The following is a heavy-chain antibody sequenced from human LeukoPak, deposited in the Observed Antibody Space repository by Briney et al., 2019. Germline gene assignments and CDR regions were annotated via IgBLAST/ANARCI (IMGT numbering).Heavy chain of an antibody. V-gene: IGHV3-33*01. D-gene: IGHD6-25*01. CDR3: ARDPAPSGPAGY. J-gene: IGHJ4*02. Sequence: GGSLRLSCAASGFTFSSYGMHWVRQAPGKGLEWVAVIWYDGSNKYYADSVKGRFTISRDNSKNTLYLQMNSLRAEDTAVYYCARDPAPSGPAGYWGQGTLVTVSS. CDR1: GFTFSSYG. CDR2: IWYDGSNK.